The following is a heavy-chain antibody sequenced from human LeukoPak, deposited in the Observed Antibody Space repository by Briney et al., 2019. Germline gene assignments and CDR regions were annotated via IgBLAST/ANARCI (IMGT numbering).Heavy chain of an antibody. CDR3: AKVFRGSYYNDY. D-gene: IGHD1-26*01. J-gene: IGHJ4*02. CDR2: ISYDGSNK. V-gene: IGHV3-30*18. Sequence: GGSLRLSCAASGFAFSSYGMHWVRQAPGKGLEWVAVISYDGSNKYYADSVKGRFTISRDNSKNTLYLQMNSLRAEDTAVYYCAKVFRGSYYNDYWGQGTLVTGSS. CDR1: GFAFSSYG.